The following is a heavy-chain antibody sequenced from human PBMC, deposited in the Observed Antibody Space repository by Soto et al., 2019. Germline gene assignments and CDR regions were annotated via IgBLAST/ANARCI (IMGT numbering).Heavy chain of an antibody. Sequence: GGSLRLSCAASGFTFSSYAMHWVRQAPGKGLEWVAVISYDGSNKYYADSVKGRFTISRDNSKNTLYLQMNSLRAEDTAVYFCVKVPPISFYFDSGDKGPLVT. J-gene: IGHJ4*02. CDR2: ISYDGSNK. CDR1: GFTFSSYA. D-gene: IGHD3-16*02. CDR3: VKVPPISFYFDS. V-gene: IGHV3-30-3*01.